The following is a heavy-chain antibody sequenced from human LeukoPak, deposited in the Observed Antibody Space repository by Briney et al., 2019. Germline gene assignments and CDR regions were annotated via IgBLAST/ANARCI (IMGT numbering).Heavy chain of an antibody. J-gene: IGHJ3*02. Sequence: GGSLRLSCAASGFTFDDYGMSWVRQAPGKGLEWVSGINWNGGSTGYADSVKGRFTISRDNAKNSLYLQMNSLRAEDTALYYCAGGALVATGHGAFDIWGQGTMVTVSS. CDR3: AGGALVATGHGAFDI. D-gene: IGHD5-12*01. CDR2: INWNGGST. V-gene: IGHV3-20*04. CDR1: GFTFDDYG.